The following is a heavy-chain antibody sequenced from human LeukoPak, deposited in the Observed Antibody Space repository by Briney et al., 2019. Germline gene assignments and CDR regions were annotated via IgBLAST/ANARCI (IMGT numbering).Heavy chain of an antibody. CDR1: GFTFSSYW. CDR2: IKQDGGEK. V-gene: IGHV3-7*01. J-gene: IGHJ4*02. CDR3: AREGGGYCSSTSCYLDY. D-gene: IGHD2-2*01. Sequence: PGGFLRLSCAASGFTFSSYWMSWVRQAPGKGLEWVANIKQDGGEKYYVDSVKGRFTISRDNAKNSLYLQMNSLRAEDTAVYYCAREGGGYCSSTSCYLDYWGQGTLVTVSS.